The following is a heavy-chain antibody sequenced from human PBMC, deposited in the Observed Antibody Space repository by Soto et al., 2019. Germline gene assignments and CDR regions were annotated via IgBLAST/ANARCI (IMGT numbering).Heavy chain of an antibody. CDR1: GYTFTSYA. J-gene: IGHJ4*02. CDR3: AREIGVWTFDY. D-gene: IGHD3-10*01. CDR2: INAGNGNT. V-gene: IGHV1-3*01. Sequence: QVQLVQSGAEVKKPGASVKVSCKASGYTFTSYAMHWVREATGQRLEWMGWINAGNGNTKYSQKFQGRVTITRDTSASTAYMELSSLRSEDTAVYYCAREIGVWTFDYWGQGTLVTVSS.